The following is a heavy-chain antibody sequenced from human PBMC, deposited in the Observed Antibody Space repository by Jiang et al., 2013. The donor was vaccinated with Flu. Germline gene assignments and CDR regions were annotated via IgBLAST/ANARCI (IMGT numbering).Heavy chain of an antibody. CDR3: AREADPKYYFDY. CDR1: GDSVSSNSAA. J-gene: IGHJ4*02. V-gene: IGHV6-1*01. CDR2: HTTGSKWYN. Sequence: GDSVSSNSAAWNWIRQSPSRGLEWLGRHTTGSKWYNDYAVSVKSRITINPDTSKNQFSLQLNSVTPEDTAVYYCAREADPKYYFDYWGQGTLVTVSS.